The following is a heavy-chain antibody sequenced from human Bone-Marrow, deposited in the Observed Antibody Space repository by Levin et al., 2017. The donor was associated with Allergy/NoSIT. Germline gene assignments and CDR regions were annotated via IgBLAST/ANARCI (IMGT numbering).Heavy chain of an antibody. V-gene: IGHV3-23*01. CDR2: ISDSGGRT. J-gene: IGHJ4*02. CDR3: ATDRGVVLVPAARY. CDR1: GFTSNSYV. D-gene: IGHD2-2*01. Sequence: GSLRLSCVGSGFTSNSYVMSWVRQAPGKGLEWVSSISDSGGRTYYADSVKGRFTISRDSSKNTVFLQMNSLRAEDTAMYYCATDRGVVLVPAARYWGQGTLVTVSS.